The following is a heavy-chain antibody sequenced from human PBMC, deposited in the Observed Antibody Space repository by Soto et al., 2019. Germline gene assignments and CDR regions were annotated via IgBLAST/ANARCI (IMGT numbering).Heavy chain of an antibody. Sequence: VASVKVSCKVSGYTLTELSMHWVRQAPGKGLEWMGGFDPEDGETIYAQKFQGRVTMTEDTSTDTAYMELSSLRSEDTAVYYCWAGYYYYGMDVWGQGTTVTVSS. V-gene: IGHV1-24*01. CDR3: WAGYYYYGMDV. CDR1: GYTLTELS. J-gene: IGHJ6*02. CDR2: FDPEDGET.